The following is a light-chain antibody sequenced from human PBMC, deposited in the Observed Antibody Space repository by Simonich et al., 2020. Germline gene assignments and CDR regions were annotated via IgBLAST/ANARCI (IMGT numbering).Light chain of an antibody. J-gene: IGLJ3*02. CDR1: SSDVGGYNY. CDR2: DVS. CDR3: SSYTSSSTWV. V-gene: IGLV2-14*01. Sequence: QSALTQPASVSGSPGQSITISCTGTSSDVGGYNYISWYQQNPGKAPKLMIYDVSKRPSGVSNRFSGSKSGTTASLTISGLQAEDEADYYCSSYTSSSTWVFGGGTKLTVL.